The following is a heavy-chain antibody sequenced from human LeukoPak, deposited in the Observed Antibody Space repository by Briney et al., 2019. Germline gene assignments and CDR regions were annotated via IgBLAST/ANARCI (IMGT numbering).Heavy chain of an antibody. D-gene: IGHD5-24*01. CDR2: ISSSSSTI. Sequence: GGSLRLSRAASGFTFSSYSMNWVRQAPGKGLEWVSYISSSSSTIYYADSVKGRFTISRDNAKNSLYLQMNSLRAEDTAVYYCAKRSPVDYYYYGMDVWGQGTTVTVSS. CDR1: GFTFSSYS. V-gene: IGHV3-48*01. CDR3: AKRSPVDYYYYGMDV. J-gene: IGHJ6*02.